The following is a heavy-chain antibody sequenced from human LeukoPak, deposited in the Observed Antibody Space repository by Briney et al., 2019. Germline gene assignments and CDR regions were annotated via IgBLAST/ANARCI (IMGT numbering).Heavy chain of an antibody. D-gene: IGHD3-16*01. CDR1: GFTFSSYW. V-gene: IGHV3-7*01. CDR3: ARDPYHAAWGYYYYYMDV. CDR2: IKQDGSEK. Sequence: GGSLRLSCAASGFTFSSYWMSWVRQAPGKGLEWVANIKQDGSEKYYVDSVKGRFTISRDNAKNSLYLQMNSLRAEDTAVYYCARDPYHAAWGYYYYYMDVWGKGTTVTISS. J-gene: IGHJ6*03.